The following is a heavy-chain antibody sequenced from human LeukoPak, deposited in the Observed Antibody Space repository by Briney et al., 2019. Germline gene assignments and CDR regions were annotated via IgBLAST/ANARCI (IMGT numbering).Heavy chain of an antibody. CDR2: IYHTGNT. CDR3: ARGVSLLGAFDV. V-gene: IGHV4-38-2*02. D-gene: IGHD3-16*01. Sequence: PSETLCLTCTVSGYSISSCYYWGWLRHPPGEGLEWIGTIYHTGNTDYNPSLKSRVTISVDTTKNQFSLRLSSVSAADTAVYYCARGVSLLGAFDVWGQGTLVTVSS. CDR1: GYSISSCYY. J-gene: IGHJ3*01.